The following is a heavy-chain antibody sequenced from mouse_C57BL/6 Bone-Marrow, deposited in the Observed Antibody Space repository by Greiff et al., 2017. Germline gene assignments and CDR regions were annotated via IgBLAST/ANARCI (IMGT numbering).Heavy chain of an antibody. Sequence: QVQLQQPGTELVKPGASVKLSCKASGYTFTSYWMHWVKQRPGQGLEWIGNINPNNGGTNYNEKFKSKAPLTVNKSSSTAYMQLSSLTSEDSAVYDCARWGGYGFAYWGQGTLVTVSA. CDR2: INPNNGGT. CDR1: GYTFTSYW. CDR3: ARWGGYGFAY. J-gene: IGHJ3*01. V-gene: IGHV1-53*01. D-gene: IGHD2-2*01.